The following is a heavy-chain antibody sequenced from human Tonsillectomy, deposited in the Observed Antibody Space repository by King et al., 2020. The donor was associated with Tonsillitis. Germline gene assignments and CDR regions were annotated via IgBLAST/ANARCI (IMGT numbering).Heavy chain of an antibody. CDR3: ARDLDY. CDR1: GFTFRRYD. CDR2: ISYDGRSK. J-gene: IGHJ4*02. Sequence: VQLVESGGGVVQPGRSQRLSCAASGFTFRRYDMHWVRQAPGKGLEGVAVISYDGRSKYYADSVKGRFTISRDNSKNTLDLQMNSLRVEDTAVYYCARDLDYWGQGSLVTVSS. V-gene: IGHV3-33*08.